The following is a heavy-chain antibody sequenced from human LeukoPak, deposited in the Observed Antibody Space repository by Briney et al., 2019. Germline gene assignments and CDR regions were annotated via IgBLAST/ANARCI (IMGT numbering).Heavy chain of an antibody. V-gene: IGHV2-70*01. CDR3: ARGNYDLLTAYYKAPDY. CDR1: GFSLITSGMC. CDR2: IDWDDDK. Sequence: SGPTLVNPTQTLTLTCTFSGFSLITSGMCVNWIRQPPGKALEWLALIDWDDDKYYSASLRTRLTISKDASKSQVVLTMTNMDPVDTATYYCARGNYDLLTAYYKAPDYWGQGTLVTVSS. D-gene: IGHD3-9*01. J-gene: IGHJ4*02.